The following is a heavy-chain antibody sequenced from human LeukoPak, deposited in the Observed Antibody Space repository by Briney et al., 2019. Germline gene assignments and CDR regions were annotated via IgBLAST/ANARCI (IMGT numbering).Heavy chain of an antibody. Sequence: SETLSLTCTVSGGSISSYYWSWIRQPAGKGLEWIGRIYTSGSTNYNPSLKSRVTMSVDTSKNQFSLKLSSVTAADTAVYYCARHMYRDGFRITMVRGVISLGAFDIWGQGTMVTVSS. CDR2: IYTSGST. CDR1: GGSISSYY. D-gene: IGHD3-10*01. J-gene: IGHJ3*02. CDR3: ARHMYRDGFRITMVRGVISLGAFDI. V-gene: IGHV4-4*07.